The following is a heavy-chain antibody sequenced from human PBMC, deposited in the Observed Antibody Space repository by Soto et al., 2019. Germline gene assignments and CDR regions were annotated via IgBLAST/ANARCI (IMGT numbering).Heavy chain of an antibody. J-gene: IGHJ6*02. CDR1: GDTRVSLNY. V-gene: IGHV4-4*02. Sequence: HPWSVSGDTRVSLNYCRIVHKHTGMGLEWIGEIYHSGTTHYNPSLKSRVIMSVDKSKNQFSLNLNSVTDADTAVYYCARSIYSSVWVPYGLDVWGQGTTVTVSS. CDR2: IYHSGTT. CDR3: ARSIYSSVWVPYGLDV. D-gene: IGHD6-19*01.